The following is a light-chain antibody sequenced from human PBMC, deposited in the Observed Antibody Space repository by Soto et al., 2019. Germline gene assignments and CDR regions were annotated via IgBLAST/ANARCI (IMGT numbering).Light chain of an antibody. CDR2: DNS. V-gene: IGLV1-40*01. CDR3: QSYDSSLTAVV. CDR1: SSNIGAGYD. Sequence: QAVVTQPPSVSGAPGQRVTISCTGSSSNIGAGYDVHWYQQLPGTAPKLLIYDNSNRPSGVPDRFSGSKSGTSASLAITGLQAEDEADYYCQSYDSSLTAVVFGGGTQLTVL. J-gene: IGLJ2*01.